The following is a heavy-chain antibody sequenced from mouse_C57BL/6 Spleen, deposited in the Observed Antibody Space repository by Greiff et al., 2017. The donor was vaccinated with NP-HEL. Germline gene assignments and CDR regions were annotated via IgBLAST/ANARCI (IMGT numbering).Heavy chain of an antibody. J-gene: IGHJ2*01. CDR3: AGGDYDGYYFDY. CDR2: INPNNGGT. Sequence: EVQLQQSGPELVKPGASVKISCKASGYTFTDYYMNWVQQSHGKSLEWIGDINPNNGGTSYNQKFKGKATLTVDKSSSTAYMELRSLTSEDSAVYYCAGGDYDGYYFDYWGQGTTLTVSS. D-gene: IGHD2-4*01. V-gene: IGHV1-26*01. CDR1: GYTFTDYY.